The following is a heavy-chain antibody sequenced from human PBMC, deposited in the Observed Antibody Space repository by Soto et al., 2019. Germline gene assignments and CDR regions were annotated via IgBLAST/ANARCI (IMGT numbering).Heavy chain of an antibody. J-gene: IGHJ4*02. Sequence: QVQLVQSGAEVKKPGSSVKVSCKASGGTFSSYAISWVRQAPGQGLEWMGGIIPVFGTPNYAQKFQGRVTITADESTNTAYMELSSLRSEDTALYYCARVGAVAAKWGQGTLVTVSS. CDR3: ARVGAVAAK. CDR2: IIPVFGTP. CDR1: GGTFSSYA. V-gene: IGHV1-69*01. D-gene: IGHD6-19*01.